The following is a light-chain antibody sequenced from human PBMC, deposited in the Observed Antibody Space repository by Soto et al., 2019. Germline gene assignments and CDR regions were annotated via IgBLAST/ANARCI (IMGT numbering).Light chain of an antibody. CDR1: QDIGTW. V-gene: IGKV1-12*01. CDR3: QQAESFPFT. CDR2: VAS. J-gene: IGKJ3*01. Sequence: DIQLTQSPSSVSASVGDRVTITCRASQDIGTWLAWYQQKPGKAPKLLIYVASNLQSGLPSRFSGAGSATDFNLTITSLQPEDFATYHCQQAESFPFTFGPGTKVDFK.